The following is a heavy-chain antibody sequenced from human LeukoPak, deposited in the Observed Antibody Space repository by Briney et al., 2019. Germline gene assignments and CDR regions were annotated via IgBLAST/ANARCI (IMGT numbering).Heavy chain of an antibody. CDR2: IDNGGTTT. V-gene: IGHV3-74*01. CDR1: GFSFSTYW. D-gene: IGHD6-19*01. J-gene: IGHJ4*02. Sequence: PGGSLRLSCVASGFSFSTYWMHWVRQAPGKGLVWVSRIDNGGTTTLYADSVRGRFTISRDNAKNSLYLQMNSLRAEDTAVYYCARCRGSYSSGWPLDYWGQGTLVTVSS. CDR3: ARCRGSYSSGWPLDY.